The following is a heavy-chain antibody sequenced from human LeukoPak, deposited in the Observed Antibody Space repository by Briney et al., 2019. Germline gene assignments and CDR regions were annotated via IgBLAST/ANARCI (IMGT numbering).Heavy chain of an antibody. V-gene: IGHV4-61*02. CDR3: AREVGEVGTLAPDS. J-gene: IGHJ4*02. CDR2: VYTSGST. CDR1: GGSISSGSYY. D-gene: IGHD1-26*01. Sequence: SETLSLTCTVSGGSISSGSYYWTWIRQPAGKGLEWIGRVYTSGSTSYNPSLESRVTISGDTSKNLFSLKLTSVTVADTGVYYCAREVGEVGTLAPDSWGQGIQVTVSS.